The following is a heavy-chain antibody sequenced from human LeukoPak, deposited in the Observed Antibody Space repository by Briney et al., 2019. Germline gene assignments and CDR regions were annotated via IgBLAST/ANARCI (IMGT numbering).Heavy chain of an antibody. CDR2: ITGSSDKT. J-gene: IGHJ4*02. CDR3: AKDLSSSWQIDY. CDR1: GFTLSSYA. D-gene: IGHD6-13*01. Sequence: GGSLRLSCATSGFTLSSYAMNWVRQAPGKGLEWVSGITGSSDKTFYADSVKGRFTISRDSSKNTMYLQMSSLRGEDSAVYYCAKDLSSSWQIDYWGQGALVTVSS. V-gene: IGHV3-23*01.